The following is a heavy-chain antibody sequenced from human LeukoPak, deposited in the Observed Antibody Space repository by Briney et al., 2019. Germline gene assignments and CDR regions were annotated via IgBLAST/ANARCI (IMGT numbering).Heavy chain of an antibody. J-gene: IGHJ4*02. CDR3: ARGPLWFGELFFDY. Sequence: ASVKVSCKASGYTFTSYAMNWVRQAPGQGLEWMGWINTNTGNPTYAQGFTGRFVFSLDTSVSTAYLQISSLRAEDTAVYYCARGPLWFGELFFDYWGQGTLVTVSS. CDR2: INTNTGNP. D-gene: IGHD3-10*01. V-gene: IGHV7-4-1*02. CDR1: GYTFTSYA.